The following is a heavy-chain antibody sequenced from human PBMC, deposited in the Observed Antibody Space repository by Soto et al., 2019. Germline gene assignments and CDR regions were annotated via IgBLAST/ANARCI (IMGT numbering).Heavy chain of an antibody. D-gene: IGHD2-15*01. Sequence: GESLKISCKGSGYSFTNYWIGWVRQMSGKGLEWMGIIYPGDSDTRYSPSFQGQVTISVDKSISTAYLQWSSLKASDTAMYYCASSSVDDAFDIWGQGTMVTVSS. CDR3: ASSSVDDAFDI. V-gene: IGHV5-51*01. CDR1: GYSFTNYW. CDR2: IYPGDSDT. J-gene: IGHJ3*02.